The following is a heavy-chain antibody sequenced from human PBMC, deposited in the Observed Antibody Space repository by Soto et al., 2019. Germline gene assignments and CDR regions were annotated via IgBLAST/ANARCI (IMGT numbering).Heavy chain of an antibody. V-gene: IGHV2-70*11. CDR1: GFSLSTSGMC. CDR2: IDWDDDK. J-gene: IGHJ4*02. D-gene: IGHD4-17*01. Sequence: ASGPTLVNPTQTLTLTCTFSGFSLSTSGMCVSWIRQPPGKALEWLARIDWDDDKYYSTSLKTRLTISKDTSKNQVVLTMTNMDPVDTATYYCARIRLTTRSFDFWGQGTLVTVSS. CDR3: ARIRLTTRSFDF.